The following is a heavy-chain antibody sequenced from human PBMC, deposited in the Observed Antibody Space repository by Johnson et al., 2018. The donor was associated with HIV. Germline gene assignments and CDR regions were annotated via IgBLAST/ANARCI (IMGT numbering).Heavy chain of an antibody. J-gene: IGHJ3*02. Sequence: VQLVESGGGLVQPGGSLRLSCAASGFTFSSYDMHWVRQATRKGLEWVSAIGTAGDTYYPGPVKGRFTISRDNAKNSLYLQMNSRRAGDTAVYYCARVMYGASSKSAAFDIWGQGTMVTVSS. V-gene: IGHV3-13*01. CDR3: ARVMYGASSKSAAFDI. CDR2: IGTAGDT. D-gene: IGHD1-26*01. CDR1: GFTFSSYD.